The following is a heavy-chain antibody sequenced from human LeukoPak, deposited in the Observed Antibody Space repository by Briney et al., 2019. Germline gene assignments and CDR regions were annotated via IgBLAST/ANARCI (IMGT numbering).Heavy chain of an antibody. J-gene: IGHJ3*02. V-gene: IGHV1-46*01. CDR3: ARVLSGRHDSSGYYRRSGAFDI. Sequence: ASVKVSCKASGYSFTSYYMHWVRQAPGQGLEWMGFINPSGSSAAYAQKFQGRLTMTRDMFTSTDYMELTSLTSDDTAVYYCARVLSGRHDSSGYYRRSGAFDIWGQGTMVTVSS. CDR2: INPSGSSA. D-gene: IGHD3-22*01. CDR1: GYSFTSYY.